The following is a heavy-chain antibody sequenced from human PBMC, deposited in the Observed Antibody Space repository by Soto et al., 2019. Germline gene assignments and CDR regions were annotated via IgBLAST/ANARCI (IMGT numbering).Heavy chain of an antibody. V-gene: IGHV1-46*01. J-gene: IGHJ3*02. D-gene: IGHD1-26*01. CDR2: ITPLGGAT. Sequence: ASVKVSCKASGFSITNYHMHLVRQAPGQGLEWMGVITPLGGATTYAQKFQGRVTMAADMSTSNVHMDLSSLRSDDTAVYYCAREIVGGISRSDALDIWGQGTMVTV. CDR3: AREIVGGISRSDALDI. CDR1: GFSITNYH.